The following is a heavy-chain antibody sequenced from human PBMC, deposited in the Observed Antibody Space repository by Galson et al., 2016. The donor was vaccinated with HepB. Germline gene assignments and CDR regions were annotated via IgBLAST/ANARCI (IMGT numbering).Heavy chain of an antibody. CDR1: RFMFETFG. D-gene: IGHD4-17*01. CDR3: AREGDYGDFDAFDV. Sequence: SLRLSCAASRFMFETFGMHWVRRAPGKGLEWAAFISYDGTNKNYADSVRGRFTVSRDNSKRTLYLQLNSVKPDDTAVYYCAREGDYGDFDAFDVWGQGIMVTVSS. V-gene: IGHV3-30*01. CDR2: ISYDGTNK. J-gene: IGHJ3*01.